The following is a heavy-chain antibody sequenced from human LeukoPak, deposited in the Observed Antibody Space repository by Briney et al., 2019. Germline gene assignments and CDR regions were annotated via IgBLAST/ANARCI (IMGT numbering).Heavy chain of an antibody. D-gene: IGHD5-12*01. V-gene: IGHV4-4*07. CDR3: ARDYIVDTGVVAFDV. CDR2: IYNSGKT. CDR1: GGSISSYY. J-gene: IGHJ3*01. Sequence: PSETLSLTCTVSGGSISSYYWSWIRQPAGKGLEWIGHIYNSGKTNYNPSLRGRATISVDESRDLFPLKLTSVTAADTAVYYCARDYIVDTGVVAFDVWGQGALVTVS.